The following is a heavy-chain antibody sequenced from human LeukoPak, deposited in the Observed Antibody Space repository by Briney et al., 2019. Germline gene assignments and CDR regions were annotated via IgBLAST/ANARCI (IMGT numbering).Heavy chain of an antibody. D-gene: IGHD6-13*01. CDR1: GFTFSSYA. V-gene: IGHV3-23*01. Sequence: GGSLRLSCAASGFTFSSYAMSWVRQAPGKGLEWVSAISGSGGSTYYADSVMGRFTISRDNSKNTLYLQMNSLRAEDTAVYYCASFLAAAGTSGNYWGQGTLVTVSS. J-gene: IGHJ4*02. CDR3: ASFLAAAGTSGNY. CDR2: ISGSGGST.